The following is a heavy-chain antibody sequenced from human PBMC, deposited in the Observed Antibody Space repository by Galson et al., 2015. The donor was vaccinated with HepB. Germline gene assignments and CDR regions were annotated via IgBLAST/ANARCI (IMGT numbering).Heavy chain of an antibody. CDR1: GFTFSSYW. Sequence: SLRLPCAASGFTFSSYWMHWVRQAPGKGLEWVSRIKGDGSHTIYADSVTGRFTISRDNAKNTLHLQMHSLRAEDTAMYYCVRDGDVWNFDYWGQGTLVTVSS. CDR2: IKGDGSHT. D-gene: IGHD1-1*01. J-gene: IGHJ4*02. V-gene: IGHV3-74*01. CDR3: VRDGDVWNFDY.